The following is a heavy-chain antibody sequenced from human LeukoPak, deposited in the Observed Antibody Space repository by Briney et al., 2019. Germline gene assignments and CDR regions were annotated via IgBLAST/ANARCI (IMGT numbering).Heavy chain of an antibody. CDR2: ISYDGIDK. Sequence: QTGGSLRLSCAASGFTFSSYALYWVRQAPGKGLEWVAIISYDGIDKYYADSVRGRFTISRDNSKNTLYLQMNSLRAEDTAVYYCARALNGYDYWGQGTLVTVSS. CDR3: ARALNGYDY. J-gene: IGHJ4*02. CDR1: GFTFSSYA. V-gene: IGHV3-30-3*01. D-gene: IGHD5-12*01.